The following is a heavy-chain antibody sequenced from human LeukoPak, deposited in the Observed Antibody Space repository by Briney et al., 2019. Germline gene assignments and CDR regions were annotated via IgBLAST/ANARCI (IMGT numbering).Heavy chain of an antibody. CDR2: IIPILGIA. J-gene: IGHJ3*02. V-gene: IGHV1-69*04. CDR1: GGTFSSYA. CDR3: ARGDSSGYIFDI. D-gene: IGHD3-22*01. Sequence: ASVKVSCKASGGTFSSYAISWVRQAPGQGLEWMGRIIPILGIANYAQKFQGRVTITADKSTSTAYMELSSLRSEDTAVYYCARGDSSGYIFDIWGQGTMVTVSS.